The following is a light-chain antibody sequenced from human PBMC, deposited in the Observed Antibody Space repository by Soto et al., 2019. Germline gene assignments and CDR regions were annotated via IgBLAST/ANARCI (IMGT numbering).Light chain of an antibody. V-gene: IGLV2-8*01. J-gene: IGLJ3*02. CDR2: EVT. Sequence: QSALTQPPSASGSPGQSVTISCTGTSSDVGAYNYVSWYQQHPGTAPKLMIYEVTKRPSVVPDRFSGSQSGNTASLTVSGLQAEDEADYYCSSYAGGNNLVFGGGTKVSVL. CDR1: SSDVGAYNY. CDR3: SSYAGGNNLV.